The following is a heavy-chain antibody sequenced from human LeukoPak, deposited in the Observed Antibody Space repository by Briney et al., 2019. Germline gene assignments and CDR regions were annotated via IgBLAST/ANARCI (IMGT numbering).Heavy chain of an antibody. Sequence: PEGSLRLSCAASGSTFSSYWMSWVRQAPGKGLEWVANIKQDGSEKYYVDSVKGRFTISRDNAKNSLYLQMNSLRAEDTAVYYCARGGGFLNWFDPWGQGTLVTVSS. V-gene: IGHV3-7*01. CDR1: GSTFSSYW. CDR2: IKQDGSEK. CDR3: ARGGGFLNWFDP. D-gene: IGHD3-16*01. J-gene: IGHJ5*02.